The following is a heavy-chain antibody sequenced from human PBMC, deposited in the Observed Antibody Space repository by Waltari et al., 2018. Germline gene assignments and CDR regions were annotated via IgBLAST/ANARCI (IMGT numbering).Heavy chain of an antibody. J-gene: IGHJ4*02. CDR1: AFTFSSYG. D-gene: IGHD3-10*01. Sequence: QVQLVESGGGVVQPGRSLRLSCASSAFTFSSYGLHWVRQAPGKGLEWVAVISYDGSNKYYADSVKGRFTISRDNSKNTLYLQMNSLRAEDTAVYYCAKGESSFDYWGQGTLVTVSS. V-gene: IGHV3-30*18. CDR2: ISYDGSNK. CDR3: AKGESSFDY.